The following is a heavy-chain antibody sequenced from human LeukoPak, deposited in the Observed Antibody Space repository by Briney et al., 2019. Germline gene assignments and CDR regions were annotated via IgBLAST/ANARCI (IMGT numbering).Heavy chain of an antibody. CDR1: GFTVSSNY. V-gene: IGHV3-66*01. J-gene: IGHJ4*02. CDR2: IYSGGST. D-gene: IGHD2-15*01. CDR3: ASYVVVVAADAEYRFDY. Sequence: GGSLRLSCAASGFTVSSNYMSWVRQAPGKGLEWVSVIYSGGSTYYADSVKGRFTISRDNSKNTLYLQMNSLRAEDTAVYYCASYVVVVAADAEYRFDYWGQGTLVTVSP.